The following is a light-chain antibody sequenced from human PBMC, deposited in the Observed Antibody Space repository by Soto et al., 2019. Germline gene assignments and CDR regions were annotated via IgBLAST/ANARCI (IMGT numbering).Light chain of an antibody. J-gene: IGKJ1*01. CDR3: QQYNKGPPWT. CDR2: GVS. CDR1: QSVSSD. Sequence: EVVLTQSPATLSVSPGETATLSCRASQSVSSDLAWYQQKPGQAPRLLIYGVSTRATAIPPRFSGSGSGTEFTLTISGLQPEDFAVYYCQQYNKGPPWTFGQGTKVDIK. V-gene: IGKV3-15*01.